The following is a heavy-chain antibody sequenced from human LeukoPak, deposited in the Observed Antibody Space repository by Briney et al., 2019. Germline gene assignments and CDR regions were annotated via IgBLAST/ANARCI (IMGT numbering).Heavy chain of an antibody. D-gene: IGHD4-17*01. CDR1: GGSIRSSSYY. V-gene: IGHV4-39*07. CDR2: IYYTGST. Sequence: SETLSLTCTVSGGSIRSSSYYWGWIHQPPGKGLQWIGNIYYTGSTFYNPSLKSRVTISVDTSKNQFSLELSSVTAADTAVYYCARVPTVTFFDYWGQGTLVTVSS. J-gene: IGHJ4*02. CDR3: ARVPTVTFFDY.